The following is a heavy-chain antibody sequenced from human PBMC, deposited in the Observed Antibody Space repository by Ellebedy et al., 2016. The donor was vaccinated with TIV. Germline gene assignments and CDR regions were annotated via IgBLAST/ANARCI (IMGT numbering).Heavy chain of an antibody. D-gene: IGHD3-10*01. CDR3: ARTRRRRSGNHSYGMDV. CDR1: GLTFSDYT. J-gene: IGHJ6*02. Sequence: GESLKISCAASGLTFSDYTMNWVRQAPGKGLEWPSSIRGSSSYIYYADSVKGRFTISRDNAKTSLFLQMHRLRAEDTAVYYWARTRRRRSGNHSYGMDVWGQGTTVTVSS. V-gene: IGHV3-21*01. CDR2: IRGSSSYI.